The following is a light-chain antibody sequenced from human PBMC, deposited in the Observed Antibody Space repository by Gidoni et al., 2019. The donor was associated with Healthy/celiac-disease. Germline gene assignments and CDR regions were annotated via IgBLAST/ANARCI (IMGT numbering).Light chain of an antibody. CDR1: QSVSSH. CDR3: QQRSNWLSIT. V-gene: IGKV3-11*01. CDR2: DAS. J-gene: IGKJ5*01. Sequence: EIVLTQYTATLSLSPGERATLSCRASQSVSSHLAWYQQKPGQAPRLLIYDASNRATGIPARFSGSVSGTDFTLTISSLEPEDFAVYYCQQRSNWLSITFGQRTRLEIK.